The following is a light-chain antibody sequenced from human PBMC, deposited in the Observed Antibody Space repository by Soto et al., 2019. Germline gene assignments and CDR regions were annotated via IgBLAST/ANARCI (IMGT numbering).Light chain of an antibody. CDR1: SSNFGGNN. CDR2: SNK. Sequence: QSVLTQPPSASGTPGQRVIISCSGSSSNFGGNNANWYQQFPGTAPKVLIYSNKQRPSGVPDRFSGSKSGTSASLAISGLQSEDEADYYCAAWDDSLNGWVFGGGTKLTVL. J-gene: IGLJ3*02. CDR3: AAWDDSLNGWV. V-gene: IGLV1-44*01.